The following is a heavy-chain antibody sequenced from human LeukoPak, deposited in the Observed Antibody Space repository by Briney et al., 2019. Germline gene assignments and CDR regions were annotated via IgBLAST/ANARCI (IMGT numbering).Heavy chain of an antibody. Sequence: SETLSLTCTVSGDSINRHYWSWIRQTPGKGLEWIGYISYRGSTNYNPSLKSRVTISIDTSNNQFSLRLSSVAAAGTAVYYCATNAGPAALDAIDIWGQGTIVIVSS. CDR2: ISYRGST. CDR1: GDSINRHY. D-gene: IGHD2-2*01. J-gene: IGHJ3*02. V-gene: IGHV4-59*08. CDR3: ATNAGPAALDAIDI.